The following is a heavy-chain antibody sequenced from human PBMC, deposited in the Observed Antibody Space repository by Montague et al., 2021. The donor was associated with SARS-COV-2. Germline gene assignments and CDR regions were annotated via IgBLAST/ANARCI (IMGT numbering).Heavy chain of an antibody. V-gene: IGHV4-39*01. J-gene: IGHJ5*02. CDR1: GGSVSGTSYY. Sequence: SETLSLTCTVSGGSVSGTSYYWAWIRQPPGKGLEWIVNIHHSGTTFYNLPLKSRVTISVDTSKNEVSLKLNSVTAADTAVYYCARRGGPAGKHWFDPWGQGTLVTVSS. CDR2: IHHSGTT. CDR3: ARRGGPAGKHWFDP. D-gene: IGHD2-2*01.